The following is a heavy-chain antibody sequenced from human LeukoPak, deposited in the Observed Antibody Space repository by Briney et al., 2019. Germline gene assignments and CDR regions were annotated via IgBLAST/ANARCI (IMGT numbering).Heavy chain of an antibody. CDR2: IRYDGSNK. CDR3: AKDPGIAAAGDG. D-gene: IGHD6-13*01. Sequence: GGSLRLSCEASGLPFSSYWMHWVRQAPGKGLEWVAFIRYDGSNKYYADSVKGRFTISRDNSKNTLYLQMNSLRAEDTAVYYCAKDPGIAAAGDGRGQGTLVTVSS. CDR1: GLPFSSYW. J-gene: IGHJ4*02. V-gene: IGHV3-30*02.